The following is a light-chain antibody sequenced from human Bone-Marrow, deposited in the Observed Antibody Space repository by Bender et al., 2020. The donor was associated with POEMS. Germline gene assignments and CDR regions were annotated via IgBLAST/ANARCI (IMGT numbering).Light chain of an antibody. Sequence: QSALTQPASVSGSPGQSITISCTGTSSDVGNYNFVSWYQQFPGEAPKLIIYEDTKRPSGVSNRFSGSKSGNTASLAISGLQPDDEADYYCCSYTSSGTLYIFGTGTKVTVL. CDR2: EDT. J-gene: IGLJ1*01. V-gene: IGLV2-14*02. CDR3: CSYTSSGTLYI. CDR1: SSDVGNYNF.